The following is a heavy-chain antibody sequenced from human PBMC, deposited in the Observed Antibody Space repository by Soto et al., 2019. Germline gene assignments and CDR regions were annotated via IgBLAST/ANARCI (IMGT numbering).Heavy chain of an antibody. J-gene: IGHJ4*02. CDR1: GGSFSGYY. CDR2: INHSGST. D-gene: IGHD2-15*01. Sequence: QVQLQQWGAGLLKPSETLSLTCAVYGGSFSGYYWSWIRQPPGKGLEWIGEINHSGSTNYNPSLKSRVTISVDPSKNQFSLKLSSVTAADTAVYYCARSKYCSGGSCYYPLPLSASYYFDYWGQGTLVTVSS. V-gene: IGHV4-34*01. CDR3: ARSKYCSGGSCYYPLPLSASYYFDY.